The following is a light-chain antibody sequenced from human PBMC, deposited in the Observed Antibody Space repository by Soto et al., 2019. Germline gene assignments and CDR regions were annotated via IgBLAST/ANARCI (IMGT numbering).Light chain of an antibody. V-gene: IGKV3-15*01. J-gene: IGKJ1*01. CDR3: QQYNNWRT. CDR1: QSVGNN. Sequence: EIVMTQSPDTVSVSPGERATLSCRASQSVGNNLGWYQQKPGQAPRLLIHGASTRATGVPARFSGSGSGTEFTITISSLQSEDSADYYCQQYNNWRTFGQGTKVEIK. CDR2: GAS.